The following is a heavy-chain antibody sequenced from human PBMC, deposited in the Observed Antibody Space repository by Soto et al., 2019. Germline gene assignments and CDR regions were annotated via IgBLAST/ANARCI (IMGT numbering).Heavy chain of an antibody. CDR3: AREEAYGDYGPSPYGMDV. Sequence: QVQLVQSGAEVKKPGASVKVSCKASGYTFTSYGISWVRQAPGQGLEWMGWISAYNGNTNYAQKLQGRVTMTTDTXTXTXYMELRSLRADDTAVYYCAREEAYGDYGPSPYGMDVWGQGTTVTVSS. J-gene: IGHJ6*02. V-gene: IGHV1-18*01. D-gene: IGHD4-17*01. CDR2: ISAYNGNT. CDR1: GYTFTSYG.